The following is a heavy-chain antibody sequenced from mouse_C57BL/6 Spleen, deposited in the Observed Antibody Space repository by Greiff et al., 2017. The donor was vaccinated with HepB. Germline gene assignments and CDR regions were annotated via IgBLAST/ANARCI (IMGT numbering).Heavy chain of an antibody. D-gene: IGHD4-1*01. CDR3: TEGWDVFDY. CDR1: GFTFSNYW. V-gene: IGHV6-3*01. Sequence: EVKLMESGGGLVQPGGSMKLSCVASGFTFSNYWMNWVRQSPEKGLEWVAQIRLKSDNYATHYAESVKGRFTISRDDSKSSVYLQMNNLRAEDTGIYYCTEGWDVFDYWGQGTTLTVSS. CDR2: IRLKSDNYAT. J-gene: IGHJ2*01.